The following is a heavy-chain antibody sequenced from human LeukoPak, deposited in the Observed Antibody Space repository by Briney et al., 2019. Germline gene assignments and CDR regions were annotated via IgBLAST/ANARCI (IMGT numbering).Heavy chain of an antibody. D-gene: IGHD5-18*01. V-gene: IGHV3-48*02. J-gene: IGHJ3*02. CDR2: ISSTSSTI. Sequence: GGSLRLSCAASGFTFSSYSMNWVRQAPGKGLEWVSYISSTSSTIYYADSMKGRFTISRDNAKNSLYLQMNSLRDEDTAVYYCARECMDTTMVDAFDIWGQGTMVTVSS. CDR1: GFTFSSYS. CDR3: ARECMDTTMVDAFDI.